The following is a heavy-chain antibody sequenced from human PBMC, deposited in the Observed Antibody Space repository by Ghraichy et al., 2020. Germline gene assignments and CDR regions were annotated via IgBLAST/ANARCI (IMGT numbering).Heavy chain of an antibody. CDR3: EQGTHDYGGNRNVDY. CDR1: GGSISSSSYY. J-gene: IGHJ4*02. D-gene: IGHD4-23*01. Sequence: SETLSLTCTVSGGSISSSSYYWGWIRQPPGKGLEWIGSIYYSGSTYYNPSLKSRVTISVDTSKNQFSLKLSSVTAADTAVYYCEQGTHDYGGNRNVDYWGQGTLVTVSS. CDR2: IYYSGST. V-gene: IGHV4-39*01.